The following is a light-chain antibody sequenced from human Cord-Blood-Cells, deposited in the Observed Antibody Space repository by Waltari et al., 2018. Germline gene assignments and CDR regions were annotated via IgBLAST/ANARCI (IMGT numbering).Light chain of an antibody. CDR2: DVS. CDR1: SSDVGGYNY. V-gene: IGLV2-14*01. CDR3: SSYTSSSTFV. J-gene: IGLJ1*01. Sequence: QSALTQPASVSGSPGQSITISCTGTSSDVGGYNYVSWYQQHPGKAPKLMIYDVSKRPSGVFNRFSGSKSGNTASLTISGLQAEDEADYYCSSYTSSSTFVFGSGPKVTVL.